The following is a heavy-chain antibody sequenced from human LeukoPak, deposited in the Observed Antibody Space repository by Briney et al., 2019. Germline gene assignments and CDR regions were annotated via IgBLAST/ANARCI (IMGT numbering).Heavy chain of an antibody. CDR3: ATNLIGAGEYFQQ. D-gene: IGHD2/OR15-2a*01. J-gene: IGHJ1*01. CDR2: ISSGGDIM. Sequence: GTLRLSCAASGLRFSDYYVSWIRQAPGKGLQWVSYISSGGDIMHYADSVKGRFTSSRDNAKNSGYLEMNSLGAEDTAVYYCATNLIGAGEYFQQWGQGTLVTVSS. V-gene: IGHV3-11*01. CDR1: GLRFSDYY.